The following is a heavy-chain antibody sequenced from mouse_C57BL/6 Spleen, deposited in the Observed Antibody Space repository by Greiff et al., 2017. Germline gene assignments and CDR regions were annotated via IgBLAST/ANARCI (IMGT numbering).Heavy chain of an antibody. CDR2: INPGSGGT. J-gene: IGHJ4*01. CDR1: GYAFTNYL. Sequence: VQLQQSGAELVRPGTSVKVSCKASGYAFTNYLIEWVKQRPGQGLEWIGVINPGSGGTNYNEKFKGKATLTADKSSSTAYMQLSSLTSEDSAVYFCARSPYDYDVGAMDYWGQGTSVTVSS. D-gene: IGHD2-4*01. CDR3: ARSPYDYDVGAMDY. V-gene: IGHV1-54*01.